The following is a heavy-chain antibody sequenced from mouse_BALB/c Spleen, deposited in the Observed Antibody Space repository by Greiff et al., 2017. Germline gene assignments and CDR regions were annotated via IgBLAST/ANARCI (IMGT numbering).Heavy chain of an antibody. CDR2: INPNNGGT. J-gene: IGHJ4*01. CDR1: GYTFTEYT. V-gene: IGHV1-18*01. CDR3: ARSVYGSSSYYYAMDY. Sequence: EVMLVESGPELVKPGASVKISCKTSGYTFTEYTMHWVKQSHGKSLEWIGGINPNNGGTSYNQKFKGKATLTVDKSSSTAYMELRSLTSEDSAVYYCARSVYGSSSYYYAMDYWGQGTSVTVSS. D-gene: IGHD1-1*01.